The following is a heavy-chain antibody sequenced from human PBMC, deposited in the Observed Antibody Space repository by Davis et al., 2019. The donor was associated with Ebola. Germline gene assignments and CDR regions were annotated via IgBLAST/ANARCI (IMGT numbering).Heavy chain of an antibody. CDR1: GFTFSTYA. Sequence: GESLKISCAASGFTFSTYAMNWVRQAPGKGLEWVSAISGSGDRTYYADSVKGRFTISRDNARDSLYLQMDSLRVEDTAIYYCARDAFSLSRYDTEDHWGQGTLVTVSS. CDR3: ARDAFSLSRYDTEDH. CDR2: ISGSGDRT. V-gene: IGHV3-23*01. D-gene: IGHD3-9*01. J-gene: IGHJ4*02.